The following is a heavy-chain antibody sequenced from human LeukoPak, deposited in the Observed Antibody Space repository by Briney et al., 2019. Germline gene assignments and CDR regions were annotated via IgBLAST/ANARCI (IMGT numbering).Heavy chain of an antibody. Sequence: SQTLSLTCTVSGGSISSGSYYWSWIRQPAGKGLEWIGRIYTSGSTNYNPSLKSRVTISVDTSKNQFSLKLSSVTAADTAVYYCASTDTNGGAFDIRGQGTMVTVSS. CDR3: ASTDTNGGAFDI. CDR1: GGSISSGSYY. CDR2: IYTSGST. J-gene: IGHJ3*02. V-gene: IGHV4-61*02. D-gene: IGHD2-8*01.